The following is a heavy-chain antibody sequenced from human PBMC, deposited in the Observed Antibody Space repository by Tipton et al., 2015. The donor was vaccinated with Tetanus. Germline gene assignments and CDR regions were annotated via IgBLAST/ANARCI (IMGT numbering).Heavy chain of an antibody. V-gene: IGHV3-21*04. CDR2: ISSTSRYI. Sequence: GSLRLSCEVSGFSISNYKMNWVRQGPGRGLEWVSSISSTSRYINYADSVKGRFTISRDNAKNTLILQMNSLRAEDTAVYFCAKFLVVITQGYYHTMDVWGQGTTVTVSS. D-gene: IGHD3-9*01. J-gene: IGHJ6*02. CDR1: GFSISNYK. CDR3: AKFLVVITQGYYHTMDV.